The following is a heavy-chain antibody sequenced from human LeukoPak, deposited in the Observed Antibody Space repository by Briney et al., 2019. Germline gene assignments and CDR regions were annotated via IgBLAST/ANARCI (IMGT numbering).Heavy chain of an antibody. V-gene: IGHV3-23*01. Sequence: PGGSLRLSCAASGFTFSNYAMNWVRQAPGKGLEWVSFISDSGDRTYYADSVKGRFTIARDNSKNTLYLQMNSLRAEDTAVYYCAKGNCRGTSCYSDYWGQGTLVTVSS. CDR1: GFTFSNYA. D-gene: IGHD2-2*02. CDR2: ISDSGDRT. J-gene: IGHJ4*02. CDR3: AKGNCRGTSCYSDY.